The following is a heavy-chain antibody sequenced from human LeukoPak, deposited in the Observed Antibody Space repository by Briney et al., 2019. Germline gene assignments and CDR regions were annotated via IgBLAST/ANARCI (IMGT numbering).Heavy chain of an antibody. J-gene: IGHJ2*01. D-gene: IGHD2-21*01. Sequence: GGSLRLSCAASGFTFTSYAMSWVRQAPGKGLEWVSAISGSGGSTYYADSVKGRFTISRDNSKNTLYLQMNSLRAEDTAVYYCARAEEGEGRYFDLWGRGTLVTVSS. CDR1: GFTFTSYA. CDR2: ISGSGGST. V-gene: IGHV3-23*01. CDR3: ARAEEGEGRYFDL.